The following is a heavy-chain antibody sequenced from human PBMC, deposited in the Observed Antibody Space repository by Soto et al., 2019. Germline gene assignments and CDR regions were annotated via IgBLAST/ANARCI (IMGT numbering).Heavy chain of an antibody. CDR2: INPSGGST. Sequence: VXXXAEVXKPGASVKVSCKASGYTXXXXXXXXXRQAPGQGLEWMGMINPSGGSTDDAQKFQGRVTMXXXXXXXXXXXXXXXXXXXXXAVYYCARPPFPGCINGVCYPCDHWGQGTLVTVXS. J-gene: IGHJ4*02. CDR1: GYTXXXXX. V-gene: IGHV1-46*01. CDR3: ARPPFPGCINGVCYPCDH. D-gene: IGHD2-8*01.